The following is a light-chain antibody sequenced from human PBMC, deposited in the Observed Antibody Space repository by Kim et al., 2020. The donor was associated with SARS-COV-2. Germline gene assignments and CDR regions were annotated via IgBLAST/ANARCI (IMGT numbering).Light chain of an antibody. CDR3: CSYAGSYTFEV. CDR2: DVS. J-gene: IGLJ1*01. V-gene: IGLV2-11*01. Sequence: QSALTQPRSVSGSPGQSVTISCTGTSSDVGGYNYVSWYQQHPGKAPKLMIYDVSKRPSGVPDRFSGSKSSNTASLTISGLQAEDEADYYCCSYAGSYTFEVFGTGTKVTVL. CDR1: SSDVGGYNY.